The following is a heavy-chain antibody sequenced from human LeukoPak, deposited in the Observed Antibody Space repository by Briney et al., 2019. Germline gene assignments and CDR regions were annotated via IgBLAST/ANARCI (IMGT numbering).Heavy chain of an antibody. D-gene: IGHD1-26*01. J-gene: IGHJ4*02. V-gene: IGHV4-61*05. CDR1: GGSISSSSYY. CDR2: IYYSGST. CDR3: ARHPTGELPDY. Sequence: PSETLSLTCTVSGGSISSSSYYWGWIRQPPGKGLEWIGYIYYSGSTNYNPSLKSRVTISVDTSKNQFSLKLSSVTAADTAVYYCARHPTGELPDYWGQGTLVTVSS.